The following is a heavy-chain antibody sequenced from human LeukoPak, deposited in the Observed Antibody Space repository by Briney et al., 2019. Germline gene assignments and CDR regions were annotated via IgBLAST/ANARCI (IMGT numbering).Heavy chain of an antibody. CDR3: TREDRPFCPFAY. CDR2: ISHDGTT. J-gene: IGHJ4*02. CDR1: GGSIDITNY. D-gene: IGHD3-22*01. V-gene: IGHV4-4*02. Sequence: PSETLSLTCGVSGGSIDITNYWSWVRQPPGKGLEWIGEISHDGTTNYNPSLRSRVAMSLDRANNQFSLSLTSVTAADTAVYYCTREDRPFCPFAYWGQGVLVTVSS.